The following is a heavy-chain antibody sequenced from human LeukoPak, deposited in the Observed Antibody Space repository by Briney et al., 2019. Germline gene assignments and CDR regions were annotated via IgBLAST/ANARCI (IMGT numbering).Heavy chain of an antibody. CDR2: ISSSSSYA. V-gene: IGHV3-11*06. CDR3: AKNLPATVYFDY. Sequence: GGSLRLSCAASGFTFSDYYMSWIRQAPGKGLEWVSYISSSSSYANYADSVKGRFTISRDNAKNSLYLQMNSLRAEDTAVYYCAKNLPATVYFDYWGQGALVTVSS. D-gene: IGHD2-2*01. CDR1: GFTFSDYY. J-gene: IGHJ4*02.